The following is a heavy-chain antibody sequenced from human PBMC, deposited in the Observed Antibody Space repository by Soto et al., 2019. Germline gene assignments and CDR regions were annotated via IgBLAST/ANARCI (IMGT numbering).Heavy chain of an antibody. D-gene: IGHD3-10*01. CDR1: LFPFSSVG. V-gene: IGHV3-23*01. Sequence: PLRHSWSASLFPFSSVGRSWVLQSPLKGLELFSAIGGNGVSTYYADSVKGRFTISRDNSKNILYLLVNSLRAEDTALYYCAKDLAVRGVIKPLDYWGQGTLVTVSS. J-gene: IGHJ4*02. CDR2: IGGNGVST. CDR3: AKDLAVRGVIKPLDY.